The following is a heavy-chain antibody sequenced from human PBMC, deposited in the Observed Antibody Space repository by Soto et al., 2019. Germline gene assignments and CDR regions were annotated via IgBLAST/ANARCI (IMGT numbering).Heavy chain of an antibody. CDR1: GFTFSSYA. D-gene: IGHD7-27*01. Sequence: GGSLRLSCAASGFTFSSYAMHWVRQAPGKGLEWVAVISYDGSNKYYADSVKGRFTISRDNSKNTLYLQMNSLRAEDTAVYYCARDSPLGLGYFDLWGRGTLVTVSS. CDR3: ARDSPLGLGYFDL. CDR2: ISYDGSNK. J-gene: IGHJ2*01. V-gene: IGHV3-30-3*01.